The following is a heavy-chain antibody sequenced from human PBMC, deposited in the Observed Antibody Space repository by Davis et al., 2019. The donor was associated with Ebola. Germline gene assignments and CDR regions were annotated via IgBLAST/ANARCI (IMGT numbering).Heavy chain of an antibody. V-gene: IGHV3-7*01. CDR2: IKQDGSAE. CDR3: ARDRSGYYGSAYYFDH. Sequence: PAGSLTLSCAVSGFTFRSYWMSWVRQTPGKGLEWVANIKQDGSAENYVDSVKGRFSISRANTKNSLYLQMDSLRVEDTAVYYCARDRSGYYGSAYYFDHWGQGTQVTVSS. CDR1: GFTFRSYW. D-gene: IGHD3-10*01. J-gene: IGHJ4*02.